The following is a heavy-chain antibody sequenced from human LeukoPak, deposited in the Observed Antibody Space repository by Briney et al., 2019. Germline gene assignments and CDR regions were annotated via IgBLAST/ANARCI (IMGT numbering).Heavy chain of an antibody. Sequence: PGGSLRLSCAVSGLTFSNLKMNWVRQAPGKGLEWVSAISGSGGSTYYADSVKGRFTISRDNSKNTLYLQMNSLRAEDTAVYYCAKWGGTYLDYMDVWGKGTTVTVSS. CDR1: GLTFSNLK. J-gene: IGHJ6*03. CDR2: ISGSGGST. CDR3: AKWGGTYLDYMDV. D-gene: IGHD3-3*02. V-gene: IGHV3-23*01.